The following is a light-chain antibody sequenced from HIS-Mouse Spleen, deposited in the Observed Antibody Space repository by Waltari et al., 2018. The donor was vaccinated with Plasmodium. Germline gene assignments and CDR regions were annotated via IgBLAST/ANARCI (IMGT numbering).Light chain of an antibody. V-gene: IGKV1-39*01. CDR1: QSISSY. CDR2: AAS. J-gene: IGKJ1*01. Sequence: DIQMTQPPSSLSASVGARVTITCPARQSISSYLNWYQQKPGKAPKLLIYAASSLQSGFPSRFSGSGSGTDFTLTISSLQPEYFATYYCQQSYSTWTFGQGTKVEIK. CDR3: QQSYSTWT.